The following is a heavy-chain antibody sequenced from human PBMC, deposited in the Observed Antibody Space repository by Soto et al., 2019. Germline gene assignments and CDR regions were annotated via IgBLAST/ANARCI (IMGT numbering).Heavy chain of an antibody. CDR1: GFTFKNYW. CDR3: ARDSSGWPYWYFDL. Sequence: PGGSLRLSCEASGFTFKNYWMHWVRQAPGKGLVWVSRINSDGSNRRYADSVQGRFTISRDNAKNTLFLQMNSLRDEDTAVYYCARDSSGWPYWYFDLWGRGTLVTVSS. CDR2: INSDGSNR. D-gene: IGHD6-19*01. V-gene: IGHV3-74*01. J-gene: IGHJ2*01.